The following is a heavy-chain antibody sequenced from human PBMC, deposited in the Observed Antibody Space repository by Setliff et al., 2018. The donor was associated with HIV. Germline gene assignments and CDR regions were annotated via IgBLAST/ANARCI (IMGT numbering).Heavy chain of an antibody. CDR2: INHSGST. CDR3: ARLTTTYYYDSSAYYHPV. CDR1: GGSFSGYY. Sequence: SATLSLTCAVSGGSFSGYYWSWIRQPPGKGLEWIGEINHSGSTNYNPSLKSRVTISVDTSKNQFSLKLSSVTAADTAVFYCARLTTTYYYDSSAYYHPVWGQGTLVTVSS. D-gene: IGHD3-22*01. J-gene: IGHJ4*02. V-gene: IGHV4-34*01.